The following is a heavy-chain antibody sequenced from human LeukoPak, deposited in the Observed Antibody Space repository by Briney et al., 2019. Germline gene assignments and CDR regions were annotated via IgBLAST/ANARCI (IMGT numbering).Heavy chain of an antibody. Sequence: SETLSLTCTVSGGSISSYYWSWIWQHPGKGLEWIGYIYYSGNTNYNPSLKSRVTISVDTSKSQFSLKLSSVTAADTAVYYCARAGSSAYVLDYWGQGTLVTVSS. V-gene: IGHV4-59*01. CDR3: ARAGSSAYVLDY. J-gene: IGHJ4*02. D-gene: IGHD3-22*01. CDR1: GGSISSYY. CDR2: IYYSGNT.